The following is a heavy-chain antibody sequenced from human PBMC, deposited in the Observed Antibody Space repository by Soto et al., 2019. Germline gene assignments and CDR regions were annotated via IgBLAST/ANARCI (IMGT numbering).Heavy chain of an antibody. Sequence: PSEIQSLTCTVSGGSLRSSSYYWGWLRQQTGKGQERIGSIYYSGRTYYNPYLKDRVTMSVDTSKNLFSLKLTSVTAADTAVYYCAAFRNDGTQLFDPWSQGTLVTVSS. D-gene: IGHD1-1*01. CDR2: IYYSGRT. CDR1: GGSLRSSSYY. CDR3: AAFRNDGTQLFDP. V-gene: IGHV4-39*01. J-gene: IGHJ5*02.